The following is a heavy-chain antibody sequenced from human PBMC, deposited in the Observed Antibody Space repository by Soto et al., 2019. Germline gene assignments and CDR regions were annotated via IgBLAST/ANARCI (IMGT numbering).Heavy chain of an antibody. J-gene: IGHJ3*02. D-gene: IGHD3-22*01. V-gene: IGHV3-30-3*01. CDR2: ISYDGSNK. Sequence: GGSLRLSCAASGFTFSSYAMHWVRQAPGKGLEWVAVISYDGSNKYYADSVKGRFTISRDNSKNTLYLQMNSLRAEDTAVYYCASSRLLRRAFDIWGQGTMVTVSS. CDR3: ASSRLLRRAFDI. CDR1: GFTFSSYA.